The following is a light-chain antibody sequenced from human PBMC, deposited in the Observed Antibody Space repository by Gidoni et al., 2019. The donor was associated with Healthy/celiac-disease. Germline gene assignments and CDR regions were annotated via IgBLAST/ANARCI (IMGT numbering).Light chain of an antibody. CDR3: QQSYSTPIT. CDR1: QSISSY. Sequence: DSQMTQSPSSLSASVGDRGTITCRASQSISSYLNWYQQKPGKAPKLLIYAASSLQSGVPSRFSGSGSGTDFTLTSSSLQPEDFATYYCQQSYSTPITFGQGTRLEIK. CDR2: AAS. J-gene: IGKJ5*01. V-gene: IGKV1-39*01.